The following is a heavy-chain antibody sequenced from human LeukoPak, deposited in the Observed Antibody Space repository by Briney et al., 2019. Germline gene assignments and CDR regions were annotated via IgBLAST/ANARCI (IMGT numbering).Heavy chain of an antibody. Sequence: PSETLSLTCTVSGRSISSYYWSWIRQPAGKGLEWIGRIYTSGSTNYNPFLKSRVTMSVDTSKNQFSLKLSSVTAADTAVYYCARDGEYYYGSGYYYMDVWGKGTTVTVSS. D-gene: IGHD3-10*01. CDR3: ARDGEYYYGSGYYYMDV. V-gene: IGHV4-4*07. CDR2: IYTSGST. J-gene: IGHJ6*03. CDR1: GRSISSYY.